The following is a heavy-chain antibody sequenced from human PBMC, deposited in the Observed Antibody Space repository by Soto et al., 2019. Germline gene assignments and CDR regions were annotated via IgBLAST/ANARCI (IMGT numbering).Heavy chain of an antibody. CDR1: GYTFTSYG. Sequence: GASVKVSCKASGYTFTSYGISWVRQAPGQGLEWMGWISAYNGNTNYAQKLQGRVTMTTDTSTSTAYMELRSLRSDDTAVYYCARESFDILTGYWLSDYWGQGTLVTVS. V-gene: IGHV1-18*01. J-gene: IGHJ4*02. CDR3: ARESFDILTGYWLSDY. D-gene: IGHD3-9*01. CDR2: ISAYNGNT.